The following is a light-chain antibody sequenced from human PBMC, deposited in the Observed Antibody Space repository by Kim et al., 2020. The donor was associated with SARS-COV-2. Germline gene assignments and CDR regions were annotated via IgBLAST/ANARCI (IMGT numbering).Light chain of an antibody. J-gene: IGKJ1*01. CDR3: QQYGNSPET. Sequence: EIVLTQSPGTLSLSPGERATLSCRASQSVSRSSLAWYQQKVGQAPRLLIYGASSRATGIPDRFNGSGSGTDFTLSISRLEPEDFAVYYCQQYGNSPETFCQGTKVDFK. CDR1: QSVSRSS. V-gene: IGKV3-20*01. CDR2: GAS.